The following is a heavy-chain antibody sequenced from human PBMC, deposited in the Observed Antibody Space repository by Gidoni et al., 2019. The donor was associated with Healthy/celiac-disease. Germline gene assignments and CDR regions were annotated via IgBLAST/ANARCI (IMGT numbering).Heavy chain of an antibody. D-gene: IGHD2-21*01. CDR3: ANLAAVGMGFF. CDR2: ISYDGSNK. Sequence: QVQLVESGGGVVQPGRSLRLSCAASGCTFSSYGMHWVRQATGKGLEWVAVISYDGSNKYYADSVKGLLTISRENSKNTLYLQMNSLRAEDTAVYYCANLAAVGMGFFWGQGTMVTVSS. V-gene: IGHV3-30*18. J-gene: IGHJ3*01. CDR1: GCTFSSYG.